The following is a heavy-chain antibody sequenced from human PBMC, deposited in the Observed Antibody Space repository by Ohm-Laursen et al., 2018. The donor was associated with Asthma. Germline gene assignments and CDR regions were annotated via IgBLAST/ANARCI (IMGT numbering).Heavy chain of an antibody. J-gene: IGHJ4*02. CDR2: INPNSGGT. Sequence: SSVKVSCKVSGYTFTGFYMHWVRQAPGQGLEWMGRINPNSGGTNYAQKFQGRVTMTRDTSISTAYMELSRLRSDDTAVYYCASEGGVVGATLYYFDYWGQGTLVTVSS. V-gene: IGHV1-2*06. CDR3: ASEGGVVGATLYYFDY. CDR1: GYTFTGFY. D-gene: IGHD1-26*01.